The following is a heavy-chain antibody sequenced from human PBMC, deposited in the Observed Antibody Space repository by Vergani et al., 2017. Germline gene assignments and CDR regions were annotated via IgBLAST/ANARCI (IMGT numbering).Heavy chain of an antibody. D-gene: IGHD6-19*01. J-gene: IGHJ3*01. Sequence: QVQLVQSGAGVQKPGASVKVSCMASGYTFICSYIHWVRQAPGQGLEWMGWINLKGGDTKCAQKCQGRVTMTRDTSISTAYMELSSLRSDDPAVYYCAREGYSSSNGGRAFDVWGQGTRVTVSS. CDR3: AREGYSSSNGGRAFDV. CDR1: GYTFICSY. CDR2: INLKGGDT. V-gene: IGHV1-2*02.